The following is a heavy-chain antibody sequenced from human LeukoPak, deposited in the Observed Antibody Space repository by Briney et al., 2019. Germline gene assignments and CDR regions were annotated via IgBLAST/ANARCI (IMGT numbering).Heavy chain of an antibody. CDR2: IIPIFGTA. J-gene: IGHJ4*02. Sequence: ASVKVSCKASGGTFSSYAISWVRQAPGQGLEWMGGIIPIFGTANYAQKFQGRVTITADESTSTAYMGLSSLRSEDTAVYYCARDGPDSGSRYFDYWGQGTLVTVSS. CDR1: GGTFSSYA. V-gene: IGHV1-69*13. CDR3: ARDGPDSGSRYFDY. D-gene: IGHD1-26*01.